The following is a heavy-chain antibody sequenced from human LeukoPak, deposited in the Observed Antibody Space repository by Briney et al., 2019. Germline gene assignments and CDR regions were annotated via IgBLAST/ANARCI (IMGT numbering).Heavy chain of an antibody. CDR2: ISWNRNTI. D-gene: IGHD4-17*01. V-gene: IGHV3-9*01. Sequence: GGSLTLSCTASGFTFNDYDMHWHRQAPGQGLEWVSGISWNRNTIGYAYSVRGRFNIFRDDDKNSLYLQKNSLKTEDTALYYCAKDAVDSGVYVGIDSWGRGTLDSVAS. J-gene: IGHJ4*02. CDR3: AKDAVDSGVYVGIDS. CDR1: GFTFNDYD.